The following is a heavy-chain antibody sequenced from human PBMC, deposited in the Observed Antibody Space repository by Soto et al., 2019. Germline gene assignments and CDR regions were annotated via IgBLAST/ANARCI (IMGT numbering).Heavy chain of an antibody. V-gene: IGHV1-69*01. CDR2: IIPIFGTA. Sequence: QVQLVQSGAEVKKPGSSVKVSCKASGGTFSSCAISWVRQAPGQGLEWMGGIIPIFGTANYAQKFQGRVTITAEESTSTAYMELSSLRSEDTAVYYCAGAYSSSSVNYCDYGMDVWGQGTTVTVSS. D-gene: IGHD6-6*01. J-gene: IGHJ6*02. CDR3: AGAYSSSSVNYCDYGMDV. CDR1: GGTFSSCA.